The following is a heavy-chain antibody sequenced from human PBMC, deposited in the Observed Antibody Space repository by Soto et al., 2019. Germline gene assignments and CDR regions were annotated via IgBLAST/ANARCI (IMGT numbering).Heavy chain of an antibody. CDR2: IIAILGIA. Sequence: QVQLVQSGAEVKKPGSSVKVSCKASGGTFSSYTISWVRQAPGQGLEWMGRIIAILGIAKYAQKFQGRVTITADKSTSTAYMELSSLRSEDTAVYYFASRDFDSSEYYYCGMDVWGQGTTVTVSS. CDR3: ASRDFDSSEYYYCGMDV. V-gene: IGHV1-69*02. D-gene: IGHD3-22*01. CDR1: GGTFSSYT. J-gene: IGHJ6*02.